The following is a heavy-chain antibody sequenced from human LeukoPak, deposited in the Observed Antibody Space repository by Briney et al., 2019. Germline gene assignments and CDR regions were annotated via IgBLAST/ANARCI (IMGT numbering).Heavy chain of an antibody. D-gene: IGHD3-22*01. CDR1: GYTFTSYD. J-gene: IGHJ4*02. CDR3: ARGLFYDSSGYTNLNY. CDR2: MNPNSGNT. Sequence: ASVKVSCKASGYTFTSYDINWVRQATGQGLEWMGWMNPNSGNTGYAQKFQGRVTMTRNTSISTAYMELSSLRSEDTAVHYCARGLFYDSSGYTNLNYWGQGTLVTVSS. V-gene: IGHV1-8*01.